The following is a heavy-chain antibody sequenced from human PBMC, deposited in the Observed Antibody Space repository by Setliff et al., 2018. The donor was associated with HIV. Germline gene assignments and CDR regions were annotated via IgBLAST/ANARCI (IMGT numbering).Heavy chain of an antibody. V-gene: IGHV4-4*07. CDR1: GGSISGYF. CDR3: ARDLPELTGRSFDP. Sequence: TLSLTCTVSGGSISGYFWTWIRQPAGKGLEWIGRIYTSGSTNYNPSLKSRLSMSIDTSKNHFSLRLTSVTAADTAVYYCARDLPELTGRSFDPWGQGIQVTVSS. J-gene: IGHJ5*02. D-gene: IGHD7-27*01. CDR2: IYTSGST.